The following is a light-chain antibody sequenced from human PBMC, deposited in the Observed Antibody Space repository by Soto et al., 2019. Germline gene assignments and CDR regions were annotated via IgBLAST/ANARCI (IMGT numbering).Light chain of an antibody. CDR1: QSVDIN. V-gene: IGKV3-15*01. Sequence: EIVLTQSPATLSVSPGDRVTLSCRASQSVDINLAWYQQRPCQAPRLLVYGASTKATDMPGRFSGRGSGTEFTRTINNLQSEDFAVYYCQQYRHWPRTFGQGTTVEIK. CDR3: QQYRHWPRT. CDR2: GAS. J-gene: IGKJ1*01.